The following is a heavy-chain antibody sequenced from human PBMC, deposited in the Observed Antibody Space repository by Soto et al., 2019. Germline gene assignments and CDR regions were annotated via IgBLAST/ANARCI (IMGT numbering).Heavy chain of an antibody. CDR2: IIPISGTT. V-gene: IGHV1-69*13. Sequence: ASVKVSCKASGDVFRSYGINWVRQAPGQGLEWMGGIIPISGTTDYAQKFQGRVAITADESTDTVYMELSRLRSEDTAVYFCARVRCFNGLCHTADYGMDVWGQGTTVTVSS. CDR3: ARVRCFNGLCHTADYGMDV. J-gene: IGHJ6*02. CDR1: GDVFRSYG. D-gene: IGHD2-8*01.